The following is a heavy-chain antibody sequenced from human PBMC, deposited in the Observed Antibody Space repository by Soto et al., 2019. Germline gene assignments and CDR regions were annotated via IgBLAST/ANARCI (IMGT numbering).Heavy chain of an antibody. D-gene: IGHD3-16*02. CDR1: GGSISSYY. V-gene: IGHV4-59*01. Sequence: PSVTMSLTCTVSGGSISSYYWSWIRKHTGKGLEWIGYIYYSGSTNYNPSLKSRVTISVDTSKNQFSLKLSSVTAADTAVYYCARIVEGGYTTDFDLGGRGTLVTVPS. CDR2: IYYSGST. J-gene: IGHJ2*01. CDR3: ARIVEGGYTTDFDL.